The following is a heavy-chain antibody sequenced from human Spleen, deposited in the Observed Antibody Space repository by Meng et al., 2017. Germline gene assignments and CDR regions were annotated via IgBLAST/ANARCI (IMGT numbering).Heavy chain of an antibody. CDR3: ARSRVSSPYNYVVVPSPFDF. CDR1: GGSINAIH. CDR2: ISYSGST. V-gene: IGHV4-59*12. J-gene: IGHJ4*02. Sequence: QVQLQASGLGLVKPSETLTLTCTVSGGSINAIHWSWIRQTPGKGLELFGCISYSGSTSYNPALESRVTISLDTSRHQFSLQLHSVTPEDTAVYYCARSRVSSPYNYVVVPSPFDFWSQGTLVTVSS. D-gene: IGHD3-16*01.